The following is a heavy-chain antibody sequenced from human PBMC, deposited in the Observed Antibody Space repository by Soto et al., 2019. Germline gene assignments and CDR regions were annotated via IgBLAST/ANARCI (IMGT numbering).Heavy chain of an antibody. D-gene: IGHD1-26*01. CDR2: ISGSGRTI. J-gene: IGHJ6*02. Sequence: GESLKISCAASGVDFSSEVMCWVRQAPGKGLEWVSSISGSGRTIYHADSMRGRFAISRDNSKNSLYLQLNDLRVDDTAVYYCAKVGPSYYYGMDVWGQGATVTVSS. CDR1: GVDFSSEV. V-gene: IGHV3-23*01. CDR3: AKVGPSYYYGMDV.